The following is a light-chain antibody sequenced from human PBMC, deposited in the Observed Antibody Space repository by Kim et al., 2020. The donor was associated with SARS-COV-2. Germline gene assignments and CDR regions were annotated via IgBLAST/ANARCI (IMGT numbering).Light chain of an antibody. CDR3: NSRDSSGNHWV. V-gene: IGLV3-19*01. Sequence: SSELTQDPAVSVALGQTVRITCQGDSLSSYYASWYQQKPGQAPVLVIYGQNNRPSGIPDRFSGSSSGNTASLTITGAQAEDEADYYCNSRDSSGNHWVFGGGTKLTVL. J-gene: IGLJ3*02. CDR1: SLSSYY. CDR2: GQN.